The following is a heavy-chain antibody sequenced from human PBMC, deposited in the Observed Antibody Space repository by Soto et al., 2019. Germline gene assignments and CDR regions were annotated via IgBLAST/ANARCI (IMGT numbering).Heavy chain of an antibody. CDR3: AKSAFCRGGQCYWYFDV. V-gene: IGHV3-30*18. Sequence: QVQLVESGGGVVQPGRSLRLSCAASGFTFSSYGMHWVRQAPGKGLEWVAVLSSNGRLEYYADSVKGRFTISRDNSKNTLLLQMNSLRPEDTAVYYCAKSAFCRGGQCYWYFDVWGRGTLVTVSS. D-gene: IGHD2-21*01. CDR1: GFTFSSYG. J-gene: IGHJ2*01. CDR2: LSSNGRLE.